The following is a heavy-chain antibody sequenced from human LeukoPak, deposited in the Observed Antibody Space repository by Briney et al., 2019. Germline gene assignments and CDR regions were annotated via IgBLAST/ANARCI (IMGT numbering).Heavy chain of an antibody. D-gene: IGHD3-22*01. CDR2: ISGSGGRT. V-gene: IGHV3-23*01. J-gene: IGHJ4*02. CDR3: AKTYYYDSSGSHYFDY. Sequence: QPGGSLRLSCAASGFTFSSYAMSWVRQAPGKGLEWVSVISGSGGRTYYADSVKGRFTISRDNSKNTLYLQMNSLRAEDTAVYYCAKTYYYDSSGSHYFDYWGQGTLVTVSS. CDR1: GFTFSSYA.